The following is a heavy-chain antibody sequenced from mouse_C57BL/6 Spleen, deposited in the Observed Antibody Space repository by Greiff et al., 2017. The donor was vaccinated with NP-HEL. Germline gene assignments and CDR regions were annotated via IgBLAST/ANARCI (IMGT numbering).Heavy chain of an antibody. CDR1: GFNIKDYY. CDR3: PYYYGSSPWFAY. Sequence: EVQLQQSGAELVRPGASVKLSCTASGFNIKDYYMHWVKQRPEQGLEWIGRIDPEDGDTEYAPKFQGKATMTADTSSNTAYLQLSSLTSEDTAVYYCPYYYGSSPWFAYWGQGTLVTVSA. V-gene: IGHV14-1*01. D-gene: IGHD1-1*01. CDR2: IDPEDGDT. J-gene: IGHJ3*01.